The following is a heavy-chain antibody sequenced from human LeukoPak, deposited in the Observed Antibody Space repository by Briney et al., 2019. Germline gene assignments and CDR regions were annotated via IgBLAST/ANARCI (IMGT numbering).Heavy chain of an antibody. V-gene: IGHV1-2*02. Sequence: ASVKVSCKASGYTFIAYYIHWVRQAPGQGLEWMGWLNPSSGGTLSAQQFQGRDTMSRDTSISTAYMELSELRPDATAVYYCAAQKDPRPFDHWGQGTLISVSS. CDR1: GYTFIAYY. J-gene: IGHJ4*02. CDR3: AAQKDPRPFDH. CDR2: LNPSSGGT.